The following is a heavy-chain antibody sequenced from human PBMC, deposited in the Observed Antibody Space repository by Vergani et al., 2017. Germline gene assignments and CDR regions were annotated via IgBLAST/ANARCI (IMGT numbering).Heavy chain of an antibody. Sequence: QVQLVQSGAEVKKPGSSVKVSCKASGGTFSSNSISWVRQAPGQGLEWMGRIIPIFGTTSYAQKFQGRVTILADESTSTAYMELRGLRSDDTAVYYCARGGSIAAPSYLYYFYMDVWGKGTSVTVSS. CDR3: ARGGSIAAPSYLYYFYMDV. J-gene: IGHJ6*03. CDR1: GGTFSSNS. D-gene: IGHD6-6*01. V-gene: IGHV1-69*18. CDR2: IIPIFGTT.